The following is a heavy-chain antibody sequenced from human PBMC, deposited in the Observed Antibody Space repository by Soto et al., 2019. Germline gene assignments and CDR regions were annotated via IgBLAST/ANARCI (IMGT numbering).Heavy chain of an antibody. J-gene: IGHJ6*02. V-gene: IGHV1-69*06. CDR2: IIPIFGTA. Sequence: VASVKVSCKASGGTFSSYAISWVRQAPGQGLEWMGGIIPIFGTANYAQKFQGRVTITADKSTSTAYMELSSLRSEDTAVYYCASGSYSYYYYGMDVWGQGTTVTVSS. CDR1: GGTFSSYA. CDR3: ASGSYSYYYYGMDV. D-gene: IGHD1-26*01.